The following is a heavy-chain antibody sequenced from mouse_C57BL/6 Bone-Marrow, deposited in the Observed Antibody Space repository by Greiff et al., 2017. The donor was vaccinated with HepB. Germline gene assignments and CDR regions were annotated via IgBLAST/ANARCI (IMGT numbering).Heavy chain of an antibody. D-gene: IGHD2-3*01. CDR2: IYPGDGDT. Sequence: QVQLQQSGPELVKPGASVKISCKASGYAFSSSWMNWVKQRPGKGLEWIGRIYPGDGDTNYNGKFKGKATLTADKSSSTAYMQLSSLTSEDSAVYYCAIYVHYAMDYWGQGTSVTVSS. CDR1: GYAFSSSW. CDR3: AIYVHYAMDY. V-gene: IGHV1-82*01. J-gene: IGHJ4*01.